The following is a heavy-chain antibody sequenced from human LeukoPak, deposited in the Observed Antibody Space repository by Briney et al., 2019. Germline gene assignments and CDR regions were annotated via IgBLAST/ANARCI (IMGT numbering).Heavy chain of an antibody. V-gene: IGHV4-59*01. J-gene: IGHJ4*02. CDR2: MYDSGSP. Sequence: SETLSLTCSVSGGSISGYYWSWIRRPPGKALEWIGYMYDSGSPRYNPSLKSRVTISLVTSKKQFSLKLSSVTAADTAVYYCARARSGWEGGCFDHWGQGNLVTVSS. D-gene: IGHD6-19*01. CDR1: GGSISGYY. CDR3: ARARSGWEGGCFDH.